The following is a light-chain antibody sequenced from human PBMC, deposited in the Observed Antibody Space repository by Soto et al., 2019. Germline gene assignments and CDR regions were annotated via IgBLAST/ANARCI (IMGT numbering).Light chain of an antibody. CDR3: SSYTSGSTLPWV. V-gene: IGLV2-14*01. CDR1: IDDIGTYEY. Sequence: QAFLTQTASVSGSPGQTITISCTGSIDDIGTYEYISWHQHHPGKAPKLIIFGVYDRPSGISDRFSGSKSGNTASLTIFGLQVEDEAVYYCSSYTSGSTLPWVFGTGTKVTVL. CDR2: GVY. J-gene: IGLJ1*01.